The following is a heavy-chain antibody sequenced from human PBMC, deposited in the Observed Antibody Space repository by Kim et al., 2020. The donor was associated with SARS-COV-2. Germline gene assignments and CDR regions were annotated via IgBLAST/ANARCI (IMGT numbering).Heavy chain of an antibody. V-gene: IGHV4-34*01. Sequence: SETLSLTCAVYGGSFSGYYWSWIRQPPGKGLEWIGEINHSGSTNYNPSLKSRVTISVDTSKNQFSLKLSSVTAADTAVYYCARTAIYPTYYYDSSGYRWWGQGTLVTVSS. J-gene: IGHJ4*02. D-gene: IGHD3-22*01. CDR2: INHSGST. CDR3: ARTAIYPTYYYDSSGYRW. CDR1: GGSFSGYY.